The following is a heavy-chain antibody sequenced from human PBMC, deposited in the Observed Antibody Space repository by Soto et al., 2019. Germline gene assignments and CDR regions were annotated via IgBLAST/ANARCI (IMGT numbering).Heavy chain of an antibody. V-gene: IGHV4-31*03. CDR2: IYYSGST. CDR1: GGSISSGGYY. D-gene: IGHD3-22*01. J-gene: IGHJ6*02. Sequence: QVQLQESGPGLVKPSQTLSLTCTVSGGSISSGGYYWSWIRQHPGKGLEWIGYIYYSGSTYYNPSLKSRVTISVDTSKNQFSLKLSSVTAADTAVYYCARAVGYYDSSGYSAAPPSDYYGMDVWGQGTTVTVSS. CDR3: ARAVGYYDSSGYSAAPPSDYYGMDV.